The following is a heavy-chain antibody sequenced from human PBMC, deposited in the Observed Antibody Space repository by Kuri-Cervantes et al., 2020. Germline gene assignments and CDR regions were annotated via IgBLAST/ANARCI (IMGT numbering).Heavy chain of an antibody. CDR2: INWNSGSI. CDR1: GFTFDDYA. Sequence: SLKISCAASGFTFDDYAMHWVRQAPGKGLEWVSGINWNSGSIGYADSVKGRFTISRDNSKNTLYLQMNSLRAEDTAVYYCAKEDCTNGVCYIGYFDYWGQGTLVTVSS. CDR3: AKEDCTNGVCYIGYFDY. D-gene: IGHD2-8*01. V-gene: IGHV3-9*01. J-gene: IGHJ4*02.